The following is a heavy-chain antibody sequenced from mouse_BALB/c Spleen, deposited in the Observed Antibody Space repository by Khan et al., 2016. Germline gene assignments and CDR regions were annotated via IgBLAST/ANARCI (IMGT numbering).Heavy chain of an antibody. Sequence: EVELVESGGGLVQPGGSRKLSCAASGFTFSTFGMHWVRQAPEKGLEWVAFISSGSTTIYYADTVKGRFTISSDNPKNSLFLQMTSLRSEDTAMYYCARIGLGRNYAMDYWGQGTSVTVSS. CDR2: ISSGSTTI. CDR1: GFTFSTFG. D-gene: IGHD4-1*01. J-gene: IGHJ4*01. V-gene: IGHV5-17*02. CDR3: ARIGLGRNYAMDY.